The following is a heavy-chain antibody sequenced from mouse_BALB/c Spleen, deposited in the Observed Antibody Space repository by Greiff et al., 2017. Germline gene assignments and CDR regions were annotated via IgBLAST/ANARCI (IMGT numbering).Heavy chain of an antibody. Sequence: DVMLVESGGGLVQPGGSRKLSCAASGFTFSSFGMHWVRQAPEKGLEWVAYISSGSSTIYYADKVKGRFTISRDNPKNTLFLQMTSLRSEDTAMYYCARQGAYYYGSSYWFAYWGQGTLVTVSA. CDR1: GFTFSSFG. J-gene: IGHJ3*01. D-gene: IGHD1-1*01. CDR2: ISSGSSTI. CDR3: ARQGAYYYGSSYWFAY. V-gene: IGHV5-17*02.